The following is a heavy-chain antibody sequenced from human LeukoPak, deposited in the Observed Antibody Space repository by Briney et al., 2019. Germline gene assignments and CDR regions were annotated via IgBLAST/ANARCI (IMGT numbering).Heavy chain of an antibody. V-gene: IGHV1-18*04. CDR3: ARDRESYFDTEDAFDI. J-gene: IGHJ3*02. Sequence: ASVKVSCKASGYTFTGYYMHWVRQAPGQGLEWMGWISAYNGNTNYAQKLQDRVTMTTDTSTSTAYMELRSLRSDDTAVYYCARDRESYFDTEDAFDIWGQGTMVTVSS. CDR2: ISAYNGNT. CDR1: GYTFTGYY. D-gene: IGHD3-9*01.